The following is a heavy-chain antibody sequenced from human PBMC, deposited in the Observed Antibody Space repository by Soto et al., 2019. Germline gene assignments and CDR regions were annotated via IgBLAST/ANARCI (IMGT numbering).Heavy chain of an antibody. J-gene: IGHJ4*02. CDR2: TYYSGSP. D-gene: IGHD6-19*01. CDR3: AGGHSSGWQSFDY. V-gene: IGHV4-59*01. CDR1: GGSISSYH. Sequence: SWTLSLPCPVSGGSISSYHWSWIPQSPGKELYWIGYTYYSGSPHYNHSLERRATITVDTSQNQFSLKLSSVPAADTAVDFCAGGHSSGWQSFDYWGQGTLVTVSS.